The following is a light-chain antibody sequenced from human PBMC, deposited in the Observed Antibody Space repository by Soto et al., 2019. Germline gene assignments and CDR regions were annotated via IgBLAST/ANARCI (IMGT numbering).Light chain of an antibody. CDR1: SSDVGGYNY. Sequence: QSVPTQPRSVSGSPGQSVTISCTGTSSDVGGYNYVSWYQQHPGKAPKLMIYDVSKRPSGVPDRFSGSKSGSTASLTISGLQAEDEADYFCCSYAGSYTYVFGTGTKVTVL. V-gene: IGLV2-11*01. J-gene: IGLJ1*01. CDR3: CSYAGSYTYV. CDR2: DVS.